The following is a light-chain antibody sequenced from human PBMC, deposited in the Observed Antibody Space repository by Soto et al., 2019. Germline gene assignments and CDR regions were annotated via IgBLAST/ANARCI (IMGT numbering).Light chain of an antibody. J-gene: IGLJ7*01. CDR1: SSNIGSNY. CDR3: ASWDDSLSGPV. V-gene: IGLV1-47*01. CDR2: RNN. Sequence: HSVLTQPPSASGTPGQRVTISCSGSSSNIGSNYVYCYQQLPGTAPKLLIYRNNQRPSGVPDRFSGSKSGTSASLAISGLRSEDEADYYCASWDDSLSGPVFGGGTQLTVL.